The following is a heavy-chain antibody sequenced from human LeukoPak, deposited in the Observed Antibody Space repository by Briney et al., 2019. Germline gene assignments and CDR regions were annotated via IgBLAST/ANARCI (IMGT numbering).Heavy chain of an antibody. CDR1: GYTFTSYG. CDR3: ARRDSSGSL. J-gene: IGHJ4*02. CDR2: INPNSGGT. V-gene: IGHV1-18*01. Sequence: ASVKVSCKASGYTFTSYGISWVRQAPGQGLEWMGWINPNSGGTNYAQKFQGRVTMTTDTSTSTAYMELRSLRSDDTAMYYCARRDSSGSLWGQGTLVTVSS. D-gene: IGHD3-22*01.